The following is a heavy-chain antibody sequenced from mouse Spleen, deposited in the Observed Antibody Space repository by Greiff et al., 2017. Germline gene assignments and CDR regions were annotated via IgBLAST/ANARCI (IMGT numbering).Heavy chain of an antibody. V-gene: IGHV1-50*01. CDR3: ARRGGPQFDY. Sequence: QVQLQQPGAELVKPGASVKLSCKASGYTFTSYWMQWVKQRPGQGLEWIGEIDPSDSHTNYNEKFKGKATLTVDTSSSTAYMQLSSLTSEDSAVYYCARRGGPQFDYWGQGTTLTVSS. CDR1: GYTFTSYW. CDR2: IDPSDSHT. J-gene: IGHJ2*01.